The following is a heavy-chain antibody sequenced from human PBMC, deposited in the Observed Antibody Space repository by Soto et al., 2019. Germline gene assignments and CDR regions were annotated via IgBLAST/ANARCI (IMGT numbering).Heavy chain of an antibody. V-gene: IGHV3-7*01. D-gene: IGHD3-22*01. CDR2: IKQDGSEK. J-gene: IGHJ4*02. CDR3: ARVTDYYESSGYFDY. Sequence: EVQLVESGGGLVQPGGSLRLSCAASGFTFSSYWMSWVRQAPGKGLEWVANIKQDGSEKYYVDSVKGRFTISRDNAKNSLNLQMNSLRAEDTAVYHCARVTDYYESSGYFDYWGQGTLVTVSS. CDR1: GFTFSSYW.